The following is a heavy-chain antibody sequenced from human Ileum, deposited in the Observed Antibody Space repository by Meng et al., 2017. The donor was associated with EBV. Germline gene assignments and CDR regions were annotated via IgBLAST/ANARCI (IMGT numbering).Heavy chain of an antibody. CDR1: GFTFTNYD. V-gene: IGHV1-8*01. Sequence: QVQLLQSGAEVTTPGASVKVSCKASGFTFTNYDISWVRQATGQGLEWMGWMNPKTGTAHYAQKFQGRVSMTRDTSITTAYMELSSLTSEDTAVYYCVRTLERGDYWGQGTLVTVSS. CDR3: VRTLERGDY. D-gene: IGHD5-24*01. J-gene: IGHJ4*02. CDR2: MNPKTGTA.